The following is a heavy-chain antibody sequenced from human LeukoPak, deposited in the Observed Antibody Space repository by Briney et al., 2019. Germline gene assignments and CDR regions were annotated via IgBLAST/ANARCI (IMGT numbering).Heavy chain of an antibody. Sequence: SETLSLTCTVSGGSISSSSYYWGWIRQPPGKGLEWIGSIYYSGSTYYNPSLKSRVTISVDTSKNQFSLKLSSVTAADTAVYYCARESLIFTMNSRRAFDYWGQGTLVTVSS. V-gene: IGHV4-39*07. D-gene: IGHD3-22*01. CDR1: GGSISSSSYY. CDR3: ARESLIFTMNSRRAFDY. J-gene: IGHJ4*02. CDR2: IYYSGST.